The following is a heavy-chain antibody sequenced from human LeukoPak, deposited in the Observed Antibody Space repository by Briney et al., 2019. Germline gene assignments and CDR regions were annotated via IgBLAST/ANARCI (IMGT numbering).Heavy chain of an antibody. D-gene: IGHD3-16*01. Sequence: ASVKVSCKASGYTFTGYYMHWVRQAPGQGLEWMGWINPNSGGTNYAQKFQGRVTMTRDTSISTAYMELSRLRSDDTAVYYCARARYDRGTRLDYWGQGTLVTVSS. CDR1: GYTFTGYY. CDR2: INPNSGGT. CDR3: ARARYDRGTRLDY. J-gene: IGHJ4*02. V-gene: IGHV1-2*02.